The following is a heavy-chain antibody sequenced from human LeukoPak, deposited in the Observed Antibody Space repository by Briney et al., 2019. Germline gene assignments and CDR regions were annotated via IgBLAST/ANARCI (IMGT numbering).Heavy chain of an antibody. Sequence: PGGSLRLSCAASGFTASSNYMSWVRQAPGKGLEWVSVIYSGGSTYYADSVKGRFTISRDNSKNTLYLQMNSLRAEDTAVYYCARFITMVRGRGFDYWGQGTLVTVSS. J-gene: IGHJ4*02. V-gene: IGHV3-66*01. CDR2: IYSGGST. CDR3: ARFITMVRGRGFDY. CDR1: GFTASSNY. D-gene: IGHD3-10*01.